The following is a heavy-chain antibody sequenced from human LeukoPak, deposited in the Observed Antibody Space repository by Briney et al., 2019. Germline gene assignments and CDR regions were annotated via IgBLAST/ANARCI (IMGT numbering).Heavy chain of an antibody. Sequence: ASVKVSCKASGYTFTGYYMHWVRQAPGQGLEWMGWINPNSGSTNYAQKFQGRVTMTRDTSISTAYMELSRLRSDDTAVYYCARDFGGGFGELDYWGQGTLVTVSS. V-gene: IGHV1-2*02. D-gene: IGHD3-10*01. CDR3: ARDFGGGFGELDY. CDR1: GYTFTGYY. J-gene: IGHJ4*02. CDR2: INPNSGST.